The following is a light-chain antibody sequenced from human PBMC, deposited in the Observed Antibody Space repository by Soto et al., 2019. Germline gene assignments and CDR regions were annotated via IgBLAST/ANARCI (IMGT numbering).Light chain of an antibody. V-gene: IGKV3-20*01. J-gene: IGKJ2*01. CDR1: QSISSSY. CDR3: QHYGSSPGYT. Sequence: EIVLTQSPGTLSLSPGERATLSCRASQSISSSYLAWYQQKPGQAPRLLIDGASSRANGIPDRFSGSGSGTDFPLTISRLEPEDFAVYYCQHYGSSPGYTFGQATKLVIK. CDR2: GAS.